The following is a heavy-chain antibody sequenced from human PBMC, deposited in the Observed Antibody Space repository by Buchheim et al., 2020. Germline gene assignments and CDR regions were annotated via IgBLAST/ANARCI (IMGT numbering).Heavy chain of an antibody. CDR1: GFTFSSYG. V-gene: IGHV3-33*05. CDR2: ISYDGSNK. Sequence: QVQLVESGGGVVQPGRSLRLSCAASGFTFSSYGMHWVRQAPGKGLEWVAVISYDGSNKYYADSVKGRFTIFRDNSKNTLYLQMNSLRAEDTAVYYCARARTHSSGLLYYFDYWGQGTL. CDR3: ARARTHSSGLLYYFDY. D-gene: IGHD3-22*01. J-gene: IGHJ4*02.